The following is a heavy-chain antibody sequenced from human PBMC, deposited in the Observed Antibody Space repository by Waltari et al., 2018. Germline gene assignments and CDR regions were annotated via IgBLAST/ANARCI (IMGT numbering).Heavy chain of an antibody. CDR1: GGSISNSSYY. CDR2: IYYSGST. Sequence: QLQLQESGPGLVTPSETLSLNCTVAGGSISNSSYYWGWIRQPPGKGLEWIGSIYYSGSTYYNPSLKSRVTISVDTSKNQFSLKLSSVTAADTAVYYCARGLSWGKGTTVTISS. CDR3: ARGLS. V-gene: IGHV4-39*07. J-gene: IGHJ6*04.